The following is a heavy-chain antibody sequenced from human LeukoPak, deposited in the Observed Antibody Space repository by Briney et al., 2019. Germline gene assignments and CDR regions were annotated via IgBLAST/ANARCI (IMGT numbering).Heavy chain of an antibody. D-gene: IGHD3-10*01. V-gene: IGHV1-69*01. J-gene: IGHJ6*03. Sequence: ASVKVSCKASGGTFSSYAISWVRQAPGQGLEWMGGIIPIFGTANYAQKFQGRVTITADESTSTAYMELSSLRSEDTAVYYCARESMVRGVIKYYDMDVWGKGTTVTVSS. CDR2: IIPIFGTA. CDR3: ARESMVRGVIKYYDMDV. CDR1: GGTFSSYA.